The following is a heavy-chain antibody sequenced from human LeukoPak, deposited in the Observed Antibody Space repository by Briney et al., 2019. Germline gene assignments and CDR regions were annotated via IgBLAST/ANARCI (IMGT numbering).Heavy chain of an antibody. D-gene: IGHD3-3*01. Sequence: ASVTVSCKASGGTFSSYAISWVRQAPGQGLEWMGIINPSGGSTSYAQKFQGRVTMTRDTSTSTVYMELSSLRSEDTAVYYCARGSSLTIFDSYYFDYWGQGTLVTVSS. V-gene: IGHV1-46*01. CDR3: ARGSSLTIFDSYYFDY. CDR2: INPSGGST. J-gene: IGHJ4*02. CDR1: GGTFSSYA.